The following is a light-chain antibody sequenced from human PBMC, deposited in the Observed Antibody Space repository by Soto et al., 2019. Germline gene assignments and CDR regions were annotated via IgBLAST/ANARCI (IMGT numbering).Light chain of an antibody. J-gene: IGKJ3*01. CDR2: AAS. CDR3: QQSYSTLT. Sequence: DIQMTQSPSSLSASVGDRVTITCRASQSISSYLNWYQQKPGKATKLLIYAASSLQSRVPSRFTGSGSGTDFTLTISTLQPEDFATYYCQQSYSTLTFGPGTKVDIK. V-gene: IGKV1-39*01. CDR1: QSISSY.